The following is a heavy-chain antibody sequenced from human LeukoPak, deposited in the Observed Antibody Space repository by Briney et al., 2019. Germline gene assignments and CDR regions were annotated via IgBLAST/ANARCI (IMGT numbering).Heavy chain of an antibody. CDR1: GFTFTSSA. D-gene: IGHD4-17*01. CDR2: IVVGSGNT. CDR3: AGTVTYYYYYGMDV. Sequence: SVKVSCKASGFTFTSSAVQWVREARGQRLEWIGWIVVGSGNTNYAQKFQERVTITRDMSISTAYMELSSLRSEDTAVYYCAGTVTYYYYYGMDVWGQGTTVTVSS. J-gene: IGHJ6*02. V-gene: IGHV1-58*01.